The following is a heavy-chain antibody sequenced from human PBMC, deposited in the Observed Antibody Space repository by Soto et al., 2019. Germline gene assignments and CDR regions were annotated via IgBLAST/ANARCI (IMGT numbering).Heavy chain of an antibody. J-gene: IGHJ4*02. V-gene: IGHV4-31*03. Sequence: QVQLQESGPGLVKPSQTLSLTCSVSGGSVSNGAHYWSWIRQRPGKGLEWIGYIYYSGDTQYNPSLKSRLTMSVDTSKDQFSLKLTSVTAADTAVYYCARVDSASWLDYWGQGTLVTVSS. CDR3: ARVDSASWLDY. CDR1: GGSVSNGAHY. CDR2: IYYSGDT. D-gene: IGHD2-2*01.